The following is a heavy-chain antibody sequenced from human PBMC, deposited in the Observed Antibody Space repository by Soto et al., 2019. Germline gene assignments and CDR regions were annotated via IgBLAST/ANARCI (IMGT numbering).Heavy chain of an antibody. Sequence: EVRLVESEGGLVQPGGSLSLSCAASGFTFSYYWMHWVRQAPGQGLLWVSRIHSDGSSTTYADSEEGRFTISSDNGKNTVSLQMNSLRVEDTGVYFCARGDRGAFDLWGQGTMVTVSS. CDR2: IHSDGSST. V-gene: IGHV3-74*01. CDR1: GFTFSYYW. CDR3: ARGDRGAFDL. D-gene: IGHD2-21*02. J-gene: IGHJ3*01.